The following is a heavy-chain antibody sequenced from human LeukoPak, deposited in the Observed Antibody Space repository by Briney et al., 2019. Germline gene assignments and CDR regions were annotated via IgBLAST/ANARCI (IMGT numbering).Heavy chain of an antibody. V-gene: IGHV4-4*02. CDR2: VYYTGST. CDR3: ARTGSLGYYYDGLDV. D-gene: IGHD1-1*01. J-gene: IGHJ6*02. Sequence: SETLSLTCAVSGGSISSSNWWSWVRQPPGKGLEWIGYVYYTGSTTYNPSLKSRVTISVDTSKNQFSLRLTSVIAADTAVYYCARTGSLGYYYDGLDVWGQGTPVIVS. CDR1: GGSISSSNW.